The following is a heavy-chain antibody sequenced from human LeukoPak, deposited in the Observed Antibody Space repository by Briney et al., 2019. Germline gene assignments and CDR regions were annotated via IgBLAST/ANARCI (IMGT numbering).Heavy chain of an antibody. D-gene: IGHD3-3*01. CDR1: GYTFTSYY. V-gene: IGHV1-46*03. CDR2: INPSGGST. Sequence: ASVKVSCKASGYTFTSYYMHWVRQAPGQGLEWMGIINPSGGSTSYAQKFQGRVTMTRDTSTSTVYMELSSLRSEDTAVYYCAREPSGEDFWSGYLIDYWGQGTLVTLSS. CDR3: AREPSGEDFWSGYLIDY. J-gene: IGHJ4*02.